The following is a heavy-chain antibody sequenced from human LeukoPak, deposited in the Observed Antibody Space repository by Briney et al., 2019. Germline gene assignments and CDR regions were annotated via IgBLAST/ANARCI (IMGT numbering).Heavy chain of an antibody. CDR2: ISGSGGST. D-gene: IGHD3-16*01. Sequence: GGSLRLSCAASGFTLSSCAMSWVRQAPGKGLEWVSAISGSGGSTSYADSVKGRFTISRDNARTSLFLKMNSLRVEETAVYYCASQSYARFDPWGQGTLVTVSS. V-gene: IGHV3-23*01. J-gene: IGHJ5*02. CDR1: GFTLSSCA. CDR3: ASQSYARFDP.